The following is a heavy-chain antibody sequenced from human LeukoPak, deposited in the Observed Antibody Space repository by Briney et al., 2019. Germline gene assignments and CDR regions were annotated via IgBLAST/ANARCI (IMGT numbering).Heavy chain of an antibody. CDR2: INHSGST. J-gene: IGHJ4*02. D-gene: IGHD3-10*01. V-gene: IGHV4-34*01. CDR1: GGSFSGYY. CDR3: ARTYYYGSGSYYTFDY. Sequence: SETLSLTCAVYGGSFSGYYWSWIRQLPGKGLEWIGEINHSGSTNYNPSLKSRVTISVDTSKNQFSLKLSSVTAADTAVYYCARTYYYGSGSYYTFDYWGQGTLVTVSS.